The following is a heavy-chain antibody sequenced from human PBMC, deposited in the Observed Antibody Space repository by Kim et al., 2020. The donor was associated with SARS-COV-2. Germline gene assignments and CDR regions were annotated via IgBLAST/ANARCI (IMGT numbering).Heavy chain of an antibody. CDR1: GYTFTSYG. V-gene: IGHV1-18*01. J-gene: IGHJ3*02. CDR2: ISAYNGNT. Sequence: ASVKVSCKASGYTFTSYGISWVRQAPGQGLEWMGWISAYNGNTNYAQKLQGRVTMTTDTSTSTAYMELRSLRSDDTAVYYCARDYEAPAAVDAFDIWGQGTMVTVSS. CDR3: ARDYEAPAAVDAFDI. D-gene: IGHD5-12*01.